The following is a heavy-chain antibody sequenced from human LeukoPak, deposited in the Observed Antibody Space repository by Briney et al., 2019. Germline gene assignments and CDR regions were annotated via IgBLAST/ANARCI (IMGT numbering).Heavy chain of an antibody. J-gene: IGHJ6*03. D-gene: IGHD3-10*01. Sequence: PSETLSLTCVVSGGSIITNDYWWGWIRQPPGKGLEWIGTIDHAGTTFYNVSLKSRVTISVDTPNNQFSLRLNSVGAADTAAYYCARHFYYYGSGILNYMDVWGKGTTVTISS. CDR2: IDHAGTT. CDR1: GGSIITNDYW. V-gene: IGHV4-39*01. CDR3: ARHFYYYGSGILNYMDV.